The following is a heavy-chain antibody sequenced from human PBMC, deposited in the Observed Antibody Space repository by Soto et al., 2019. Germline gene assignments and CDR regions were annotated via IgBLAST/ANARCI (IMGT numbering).Heavy chain of an antibody. V-gene: IGHV4-30-4*01. CDR2: IYYSGST. CDR1: GGSISSGDYY. J-gene: IGHJ4*02. CDR3: ASFKRRPDTRNTMIVVGPLDY. Sequence: QVQLQESGPGLVKPSQTLSLTCTVSGGSISSGDYYWSWIRQPPGKGLEWIGYIYYSGSTYYNPSLKSRVTISVDTSKNQFSLKLSSVTAADTAVYYCASFKRRPDTRNTMIVVGPLDYWGQVTLVTVSS. D-gene: IGHD3-22*01.